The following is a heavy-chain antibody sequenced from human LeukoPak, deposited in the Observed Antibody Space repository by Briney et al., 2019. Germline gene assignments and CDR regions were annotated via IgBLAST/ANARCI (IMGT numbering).Heavy chain of an antibody. CDR1: GFTFTDYA. CDR3: ARYQGGGWDV. V-gene: IGHV3-7*01. D-gene: IGHD6-25*01. J-gene: IGHJ6*02. Sequence: GGSLRLSCAASGFTFTDYAFHWVRQAPGKGLEWVANIKQDGSEKYYVDSVKGRFTISRDNAKNSLYLQMNSLRAEDTAVYYCARYQGGGWDVWGQGTTVTVSS. CDR2: IKQDGSEK.